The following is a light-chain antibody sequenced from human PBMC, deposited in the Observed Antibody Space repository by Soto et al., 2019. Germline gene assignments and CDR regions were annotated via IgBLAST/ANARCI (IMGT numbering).Light chain of an antibody. J-gene: IGKJ1*01. Sequence: EIVLTQSPGTLSLSPGERATLSCRASQSVSNNYLAWYQQKPGQAPRLLIYDASNRVTGIPDRFSGSGSGTDFTLTISRLEPEDFAVYYCQQYGSSGTFGQGTKVEIK. CDR2: DAS. V-gene: IGKV3-20*01. CDR3: QQYGSSGT. CDR1: QSVSNNY.